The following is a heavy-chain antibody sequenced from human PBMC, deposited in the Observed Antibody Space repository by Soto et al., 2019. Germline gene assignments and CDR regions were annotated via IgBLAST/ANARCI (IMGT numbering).Heavy chain of an antibody. CDR3: ARDHCSGGSCYSAIGY. V-gene: IGHV1-69*08. D-gene: IGHD2-15*01. CDR2: IIPILGIA. Sequence: QVQLVQSGAEVKKPGSSVKVSCKASGGTFSSYTISWVRQAPGQGLEWMGRIIPILGIANYAQKFQGRVTITADKSTSTAYMELSSLRSEDTAVYYCARDHCSGGSCYSAIGYWGKGTLVTVSS. CDR1: GGTFSSYT. J-gene: IGHJ4*02.